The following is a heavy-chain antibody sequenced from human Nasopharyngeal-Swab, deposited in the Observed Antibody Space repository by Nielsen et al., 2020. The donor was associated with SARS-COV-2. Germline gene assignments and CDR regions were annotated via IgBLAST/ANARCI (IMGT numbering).Heavy chain of an antibody. CDR2: IYYGGST. CDR3: ARRPISAAVNWFDP. J-gene: IGHJ5*02. V-gene: IGHV4-39*01. Sequence: WIRQPPGKRLEWIGSIYYGGSTYYNPSLKSRVTISVDTSKNQLSLNLSSVTAADTAVYYCARRPISAAVNWFDPWGQGTLVTVSS. D-gene: IGHD6-13*01.